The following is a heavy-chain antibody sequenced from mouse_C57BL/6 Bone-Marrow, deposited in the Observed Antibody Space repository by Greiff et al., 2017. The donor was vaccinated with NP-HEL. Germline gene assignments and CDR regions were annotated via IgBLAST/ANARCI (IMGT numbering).Heavy chain of an antibody. J-gene: IGHJ3*01. V-gene: IGHV1-82*01. Sequence: QVHVKQSGPELVKPGASVKISCKASGYAFSSSWMNWVKQRPGKGLEWIGRIYPGDGDTNYNGKFKGKATLTADKSSSTAYMQLSSLTSEDSAVYFCARSYYDYPFAYWGQGTLVTVSA. CDR1: GYAFSSSW. CDR3: ARSYYDYPFAY. D-gene: IGHD2-4*01. CDR2: IYPGDGDT.